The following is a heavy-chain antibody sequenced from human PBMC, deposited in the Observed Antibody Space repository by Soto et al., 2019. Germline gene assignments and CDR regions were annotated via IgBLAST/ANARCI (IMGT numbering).Heavy chain of an antibody. Sequence: QLQLQESGPGLVKPSETLSLTCTVSGGSISSINDYWGWIRQPPGKGLEWIGSIYYSGSSYYNPSHKSRVPTSVDTSKTQFSLKLNSVTAADTAVYYCARHEYYASASYSWGQGTLVTVSS. CDR2: IYYSGSS. CDR1: GGSISSINDY. J-gene: IGHJ5*02. D-gene: IGHD3-10*01. CDR3: ARHEYYASASYS. V-gene: IGHV4-39*01.